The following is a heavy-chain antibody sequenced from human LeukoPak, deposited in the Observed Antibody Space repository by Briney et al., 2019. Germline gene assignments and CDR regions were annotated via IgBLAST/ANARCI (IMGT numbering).Heavy chain of an antibody. Sequence: PSETLSLTCTVSGGSISSDYWSWIRQPPGKGLEWIGYVSYSGSTNYNPSLKSRVTISVDTSKNQFSLKLSSVTAADTAVYYCARTTLTSYYFGYWGQGTLVTVSS. V-gene: IGHV4-59*12. CDR2: VSYSGST. CDR3: ARTTLTSYYFGY. CDR1: GGSISSDY. D-gene: IGHD1-1*01. J-gene: IGHJ4*02.